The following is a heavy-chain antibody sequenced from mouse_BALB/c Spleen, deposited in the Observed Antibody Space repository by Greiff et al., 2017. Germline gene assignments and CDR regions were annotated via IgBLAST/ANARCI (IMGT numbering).Heavy chain of an antibody. J-gene: IGHJ1*01. CDR1: GFTFSSFG. V-gene: IGHV5-17*02. CDR3: ARGSLITTVVAWYFDV. D-gene: IGHD1-1*01. CDR2: ISSGSSTI. Sequence: EVQLQESGGGLVQPGGSRKLSCAASGFTFSSFGMHWVRQAPEKGLEWVAYISSGSSTIYYADTVKGRFTISRDNPKNTLFLQMTSLRSEDTAMYYCARGSLITTVVAWYFDVWGAGTTVTVSS.